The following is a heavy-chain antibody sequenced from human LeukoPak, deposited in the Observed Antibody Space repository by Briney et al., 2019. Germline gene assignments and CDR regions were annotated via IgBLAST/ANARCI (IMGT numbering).Heavy chain of an antibody. CDR3: ARDRY. Sequence: GGSLRLAFAASGFTFGSYWMSWVRQAPGKGLEWVANIKQDGSEKYYVDSVKGRFTISRDNAKNSLYLQMNSLRAEDTAVYYCARDRYWGQGTLVTVSS. V-gene: IGHV3-7*01. J-gene: IGHJ4*02. CDR1: GFTFGSYW. CDR2: IKQDGSEK.